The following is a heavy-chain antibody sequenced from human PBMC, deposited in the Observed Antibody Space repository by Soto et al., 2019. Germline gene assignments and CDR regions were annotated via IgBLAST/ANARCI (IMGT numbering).Heavy chain of an antibody. D-gene: IGHD5-18*01. Sequence: TGGSLRLSCAASGFTFSSYAMSWVRQAPGKGLEWVSAISGSGGSTYYADSVKGRFTISSDNSKNTLYLQMNSLRAEDTAVYYCAKSVLLDTAMVPAGYWGQGTLVTVSS. CDR2: ISGSGGST. CDR1: GFTFSSYA. J-gene: IGHJ4*02. V-gene: IGHV3-23*01. CDR3: AKSVLLDTAMVPAGY.